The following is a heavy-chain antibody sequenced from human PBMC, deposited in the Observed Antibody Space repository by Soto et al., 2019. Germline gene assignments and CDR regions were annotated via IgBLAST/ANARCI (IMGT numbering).Heavy chain of an antibody. Sequence: SETLSLTCTVSGGSISSYYWSWIRQPPGKGLEWIGYIYYSGSTNYNPSLKSRVTISVDTSKNQFSLKLSSVTATDTAVYYCARGLGINWFDPWGQGTLVTVSS. V-gene: IGHV4-59*08. CDR1: GGSISSYY. CDR3: ARGLGINWFDP. D-gene: IGHD5-12*01. CDR2: IYYSGST. J-gene: IGHJ5*02.